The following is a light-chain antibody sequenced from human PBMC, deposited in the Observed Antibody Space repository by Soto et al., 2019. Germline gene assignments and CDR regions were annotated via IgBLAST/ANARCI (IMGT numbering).Light chain of an antibody. CDR1: QSVSSSY. CDR3: QQSGSSPLT. CDR2: GAS. V-gene: IGKV3-20*01. Sequence: EIVLTQSPGTLSFSPGERATLSCRASQSVSSSYLAWYQQKPGQTPRLLFYGASSMATGIPDRFSGSGSGTDFTLTISRLEPEDFAVYYCQQSGSSPLTFGPGTKVDIK. J-gene: IGKJ3*01.